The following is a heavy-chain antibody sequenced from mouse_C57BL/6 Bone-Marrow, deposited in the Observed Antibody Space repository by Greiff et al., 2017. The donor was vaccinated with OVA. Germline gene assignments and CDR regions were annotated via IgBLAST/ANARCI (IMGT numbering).Heavy chain of an antibody. D-gene: IGHD1-1*01. CDR1: GFTFSDFY. CDR2: SRNTANDYTT. Sequence: EVKVVESGGGLVQSGRSLRLSCATSGFTFSDFYMEWVRQAPGKGLEWIAASRNTANDYTTEYSASVKGRFIVSRDTSQSILYLQMNALRAEDTASYYCARGYYYGSSYWYFDVWGTGTTVTVSS. J-gene: IGHJ1*03. V-gene: IGHV7-1*01. CDR3: ARGYYYGSSYWYFDV.